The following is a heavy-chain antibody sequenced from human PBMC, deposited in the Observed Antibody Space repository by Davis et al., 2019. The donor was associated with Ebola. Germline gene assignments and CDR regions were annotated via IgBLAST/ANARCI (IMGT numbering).Heavy chain of an antibody. CDR1: GASIRRYY. J-gene: IGHJ5*01. Sequence: PSETLSLTCTVSGASIRRYYWSWIRQSPGKGLEWIGYIYDSGSANYNPSLKSRVTISLDTSKSQFSLKLNSVTAADTAVYYCAGYYDFWNEHNTWFDSWGQGTLVTVSS. D-gene: IGHD3-3*01. CDR3: AGYYDFWNEHNTWFDS. CDR2: IYDSGSA. V-gene: IGHV4-59*01.